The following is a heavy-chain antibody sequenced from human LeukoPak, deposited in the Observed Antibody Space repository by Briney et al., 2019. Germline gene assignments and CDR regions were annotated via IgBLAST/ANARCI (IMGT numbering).Heavy chain of an antibody. CDR3: AKDIHPGLDSGASCCFDY. J-gene: IGHJ4*02. CDR2: VSGYNGDT. D-gene: IGHD3-22*01. CDR1: GCTFSRHG. V-gene: IGHV1-18*01. Sequence: ASVKVSCKTSGCTFSRHGITWVRQAPGQGPEWMGWVSGYNGDTNYAKSVRGRVTMTTDTSTNTAYMELRSLRSDDTAVYYCAKDIHPGLDSGASCCFDYWGQGTPVTVSS.